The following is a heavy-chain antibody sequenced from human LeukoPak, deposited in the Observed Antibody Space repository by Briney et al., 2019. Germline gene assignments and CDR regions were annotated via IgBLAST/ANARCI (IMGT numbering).Heavy chain of an antibody. CDR1: GYTFTDYY. J-gene: IGHJ4*02. V-gene: IGHV1-2*02. D-gene: IGHD1-26*01. CDR2: INPNSGGT. Sequence: ASVKVSCKASGYTFTDYYMHWVRQAPGQGLEWLGWINPNSGGTNYAQKFQGRVTMTRDTSISTAYMELSRLRSDDTAVYYCARASWELLLGFDYWGQGTLVTVSS. CDR3: ARASWELLLGFDY.